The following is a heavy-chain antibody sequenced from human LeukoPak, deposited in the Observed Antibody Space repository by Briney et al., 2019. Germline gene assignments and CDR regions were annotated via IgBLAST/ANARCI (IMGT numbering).Heavy chain of an antibody. CDR1: GDSISSSSYY. Sequence: SETLSLTCTVSGDSISSSSYYWGWIRQPPGTGLEWIGSIYHSGSTYYNPSLKSRVTISVDTSKNQFSLKLSSVTAADTAVYYCARRVGYDSSGYEFDYWGQGTLVTVSS. CDR3: ARRVGYDSSGYEFDY. CDR2: IYHSGST. J-gene: IGHJ4*02. V-gene: IGHV4-39*07. D-gene: IGHD3-22*01.